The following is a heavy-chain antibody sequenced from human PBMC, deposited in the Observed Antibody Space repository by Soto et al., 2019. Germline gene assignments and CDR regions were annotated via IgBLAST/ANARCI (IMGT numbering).Heavy chain of an antibody. CDR3: ARARSKYCISTSCWRYYYYYGMDV. CDR1: GYTFTSYD. CDR2: MNPNSGNT. J-gene: IGHJ6*02. Sequence: GASVKVSCKASGYTFTSYDINWVRQATGQGLEWMGWMNPNSGNTGYAQKFQGRVTMTRNTSISTAYMELSSLRSEDTAVYYCARARSKYCISTSCWRYYYYYGMDVWGQGTTVTVSS. D-gene: IGHD2-2*01. V-gene: IGHV1-8*01.